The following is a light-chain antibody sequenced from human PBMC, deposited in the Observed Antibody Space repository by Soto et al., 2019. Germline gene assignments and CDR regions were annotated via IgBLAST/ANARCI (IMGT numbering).Light chain of an antibody. CDR3: QQYNKWPLP. V-gene: IGKV3-15*01. CDR2: GIS. J-gene: IGKJ4*01. Sequence: VLSQSPAPLPLSQRQTPNLXCRASQSLTTYLAWYQQKPDQAPRLLIYGISTRATDVPARFSGSGSGTEFTLTISGLQSEDFAVYYCQQYNKWPLPFGGGTKVDI. CDR1: QSLTTY.